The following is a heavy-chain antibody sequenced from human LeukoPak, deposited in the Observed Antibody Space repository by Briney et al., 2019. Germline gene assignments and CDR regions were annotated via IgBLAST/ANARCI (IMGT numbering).Heavy chain of an antibody. CDR3: ARGIRGESSWFDY. D-gene: IGHD3-16*01. Sequence: SETLSLTCAVYGGSFSGYYWSWIRQPPGKGLEWIGEINHSGSTNYNPSLKSRVTISVDTSKNQFSLKLSSVTAADTAVYYCARGIRGESSWFDYWGQGTLVTVSS. J-gene: IGHJ4*02. CDR1: GGSFSGYY. CDR2: INHSGST. V-gene: IGHV4-34*01.